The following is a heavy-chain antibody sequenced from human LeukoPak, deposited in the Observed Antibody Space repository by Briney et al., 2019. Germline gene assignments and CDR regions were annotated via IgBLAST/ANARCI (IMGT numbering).Heavy chain of an antibody. Sequence: PSETLSLTCTVSGGSISSSSYYWGWIRQPPGKGLEWIGSIYYSGSTNYNPSLKSRVTTSVDTSKNQFSLKLSSVTAADTAVYYCARGGASYYYYMDVWGKGTTVTVSS. CDR3: ARGGASYYYYMDV. CDR2: IYYSGST. J-gene: IGHJ6*03. CDR1: GGSISSSSYY. V-gene: IGHV4-39*07. D-gene: IGHD3-16*01.